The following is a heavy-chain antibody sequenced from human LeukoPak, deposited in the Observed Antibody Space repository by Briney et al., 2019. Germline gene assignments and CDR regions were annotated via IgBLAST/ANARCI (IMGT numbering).Heavy chain of an antibody. J-gene: IGHJ4*02. CDR2: TYYSGST. CDR3: ARQGDYGVKFDY. V-gene: IGHV4-59*08. D-gene: IGHD4-17*01. CDR1: GGSISSYY. Sequence: SETLSLTCTVSGGSISSYYWSWIRQPPGKGLEWIGYTYYSGSTNYNPSLKSRVTISVDTSKNQFSLKLSSVTAADTAVYYCARQGDYGVKFDYWGQGTLVTVSS.